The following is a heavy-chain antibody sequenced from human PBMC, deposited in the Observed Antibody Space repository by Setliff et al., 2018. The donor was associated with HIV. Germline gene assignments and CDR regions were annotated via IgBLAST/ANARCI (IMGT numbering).Heavy chain of an antibody. D-gene: IGHD3-3*01. J-gene: IGHJ4*02. CDR1: GHTFTGYY. Sequence: ASVKVSCKACGHTFTGYYINWVRQAPGQGLEWMGWITPNGDDTNYPQKFEGRVTLTRDTSIATAYMELRSLTSDDTAVYYCARVADRNYDFWSAYEYWGQGTLVTVSS. V-gene: IGHV1-2*02. CDR3: ARVADRNYDFWSAYEY. CDR2: ITPNGDDT.